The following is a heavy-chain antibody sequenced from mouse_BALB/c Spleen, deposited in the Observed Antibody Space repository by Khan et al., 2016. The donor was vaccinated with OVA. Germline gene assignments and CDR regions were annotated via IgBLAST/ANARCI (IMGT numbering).Heavy chain of an antibody. D-gene: IGHD3-1*01. J-gene: IGHJ3*01. CDR2: INPYNDYT. CDR3: ARGVLGIETWFAY. CDR1: GYTFTSYD. Sequence: VQLKQSGPELVKPGASVKMSCTASGYTFTSYDMYWVKQKPGQGLEWIGYINPYNDYTKFNEKVKGKATLTSEKSSITAYMELSSLTSEGSAVDYVARGVLGIETWFAYWGQGTLVTVSA. V-gene: IGHV1S136*01.